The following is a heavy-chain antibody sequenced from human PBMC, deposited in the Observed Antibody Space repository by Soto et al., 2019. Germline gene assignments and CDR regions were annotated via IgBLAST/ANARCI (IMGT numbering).Heavy chain of an antibody. J-gene: IGHJ6*03. Sequence: GGSLRLSCAASGFTFSSYAMSWVRQAPGKGLEWVSAISGSGGSTYYADSVKGRFTISRDNSKNTLYLKMNSLRAEDTAVYYCAKHGPGGSGSYYPQYYYYYMDVWGKGTTVTVSS. D-gene: IGHD3-10*01. CDR2: ISGSGGST. CDR3: AKHGPGGSGSYYPQYYYYYMDV. V-gene: IGHV3-23*01. CDR1: GFTFSSYA.